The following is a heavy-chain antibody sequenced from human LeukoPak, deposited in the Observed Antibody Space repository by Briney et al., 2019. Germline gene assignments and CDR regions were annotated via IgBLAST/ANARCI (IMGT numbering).Heavy chain of an antibody. CDR3: ARVYYDSSGYYLDYLFDY. CDR2: ISAYNGNK. J-gene: IGHJ4*02. Sequence: VASVKVSCKASGYTFTSYGISWVGQAPGQGGEGMGWISAYNGNKNYAQKLQGRVSINTETTTRKAYMEQRRMRDDERAVYYCARVYYDSSGYYLDYLFDYWGQGTLVTVSS. CDR1: GYTFTSYG. V-gene: IGHV1-18*01. D-gene: IGHD3-22*01.